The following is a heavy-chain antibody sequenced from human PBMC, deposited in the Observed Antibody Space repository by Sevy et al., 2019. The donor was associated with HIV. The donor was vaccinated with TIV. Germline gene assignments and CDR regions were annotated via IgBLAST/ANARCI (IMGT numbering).Heavy chain of an antibody. D-gene: IGHD3-22*01. Sequence: GGSLRLSCAASGFTLSSYDMHWVRQAPGKGLEWVAVIWYDGSNKYYAHSVKGRFTISRDNSKNTLYLQMNSLRAEDTAVYYCAREQVVINAPAFDIWGQGSMVTVSS. V-gene: IGHV3-33*01. CDR1: GFTLSSYD. J-gene: IGHJ3*02. CDR3: AREQVVINAPAFDI. CDR2: IWYDGSNK.